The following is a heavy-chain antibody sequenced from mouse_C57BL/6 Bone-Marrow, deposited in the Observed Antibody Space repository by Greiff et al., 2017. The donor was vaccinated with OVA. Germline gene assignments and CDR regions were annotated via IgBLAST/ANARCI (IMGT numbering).Heavy chain of an antibody. CDR3: ASFYGSRDY. CDR1: GFTFTDYY. D-gene: IGHD1-1*01. CDR2: IRNKANGYTT. Sequence: EVKVVESGGGLVQPGGSLSLSCAASGFTFTDYYMSWVRQPPGKALEWLGFIRNKANGYTTEYSASVKGRFTISRDNSQSILYLQMNALRAEDSATYYCASFYGSRDYWGQGTTLTVSS. J-gene: IGHJ2*01. V-gene: IGHV7-3*01.